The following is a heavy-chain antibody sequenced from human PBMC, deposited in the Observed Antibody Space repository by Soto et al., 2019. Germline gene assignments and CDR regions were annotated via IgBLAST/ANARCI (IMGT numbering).Heavy chain of an antibody. CDR3: ARLHSHGTYGMDV. CDR2: IIPIFGTA. D-gene: IGHD5-18*01. J-gene: IGHJ6*02. CDR1: GGSFTYT. Sequence: SVKVSCKASGGSFTYTLSWVRQAPGQGLGWMGGIIPIFGTANYAQKFQGRVTITADESTKTAYMELSTLRSEDTAVYYCARLHSHGTYGMDVWGQGTTVTVSS. V-gene: IGHV1-69*13.